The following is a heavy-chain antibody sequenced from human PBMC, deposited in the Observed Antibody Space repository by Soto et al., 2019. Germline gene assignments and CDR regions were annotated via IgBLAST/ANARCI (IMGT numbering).Heavy chain of an antibody. Sequence: PSETLSLTCAVYGGSFSGYYWSWIRQPPGKGLEWIGEINHSGSTNYNPSLKSRVTISVDTSKNQFSLKLSSVTAADTAVYYCARGLRGYSGYVPGSPYVGPGSPYFQHWGQGTLVTVSS. CDR3: ARGLRGYSGYVPGSPYVGPGSPYFQH. J-gene: IGHJ1*01. CDR2: INHSGST. D-gene: IGHD5-12*01. V-gene: IGHV4-34*01. CDR1: GGSFSGYY.